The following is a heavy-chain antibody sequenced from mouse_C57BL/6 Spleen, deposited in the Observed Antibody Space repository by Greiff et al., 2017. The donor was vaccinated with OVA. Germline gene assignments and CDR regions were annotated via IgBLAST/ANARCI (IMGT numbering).Heavy chain of an antibody. CDR3: ARLTVGNYYAMDY. CDR1: GYSITSGYY. D-gene: IGHD1-1*01. Sequence: EVQLVESGPGLVKPSQSLSLTCSVTGYSITSGYYWNWIRQFPGNKLEWMGYISYDGSNNYNPSLKNRISITRDTSKNQFFLKLNSVTTEDTATYYCARLTVGNYYAMDYWGQGTSVTVSS. J-gene: IGHJ4*01. V-gene: IGHV3-6*01. CDR2: ISYDGSN.